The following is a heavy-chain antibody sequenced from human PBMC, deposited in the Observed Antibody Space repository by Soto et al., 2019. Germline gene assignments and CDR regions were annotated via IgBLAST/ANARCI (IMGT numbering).Heavy chain of an antibody. J-gene: IGHJ4*02. V-gene: IGHV4-39*01. CDR1: GDSISSSSYY. Sequence: SETLSLTCTVSGDSISSSSYYWGWIRQPPGKGLEWIGSIYYSGSTYYNPSLKSRVTISVDTSKNQFSLKLSSVTAADTALYFCARQRTSVVTQAYFDVWGPGSLVTVSS. CDR3: ARQRTSVVTQAYFDV. CDR2: IYYSGST. D-gene: IGHD2-21*02.